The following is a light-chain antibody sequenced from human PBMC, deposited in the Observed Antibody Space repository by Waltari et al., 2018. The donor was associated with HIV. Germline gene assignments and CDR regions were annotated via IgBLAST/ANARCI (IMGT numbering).Light chain of an antibody. CDR3: QSTDHDGTWV. CDR1: ALPKNY. V-gene: IGLV3-25*03. J-gene: IGLJ3*02. CDR2: KDI. Sequence: SYELTQTPSVSVSPGQTARISCSRGALPKNYSSWYGQKPGQAPVLIIYKDIERPSGIPERISGSRSGTGVTLTISEVQAEDEGDYYCQSTDHDGTWVFGGGTKLTVL.